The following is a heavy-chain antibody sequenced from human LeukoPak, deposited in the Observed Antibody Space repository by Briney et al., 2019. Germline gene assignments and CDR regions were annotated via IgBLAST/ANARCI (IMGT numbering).Heavy chain of an antibody. CDR1: GDSIKSYY. V-gene: IGHV4-4*07. D-gene: IGHD2-8*01. CDR3: AIVHTDASVAFDM. CDR2: IYTNGNT. Sequence: SETLSLTCTVSGDSIKSYYWSWIRQPAGKGLEWIGRIYTNGNTNYNPSLKIRVTMSINTSRNQFSLTLTSLTAADTVVYYCAIVHTDASVAFDMWGEETIVTVSS. J-gene: IGHJ3*02.